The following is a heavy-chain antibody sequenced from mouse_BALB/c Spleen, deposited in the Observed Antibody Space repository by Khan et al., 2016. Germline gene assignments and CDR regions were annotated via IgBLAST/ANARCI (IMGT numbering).Heavy chain of an antibody. CDR2: IWGDGST. V-gene: IGHV2-3*01. Sequence: QVQLKQSGPGLVAPSQSLSITCTVSGFSLTSYGLSWVRQPPGNGLECLGVIWGDGSTNYHSALISRLSISKDNSKSQVFLQLNSLQTDDTATYYCARWDDGYYYAMDYWGQGTSVTVSS. D-gene: IGHD2-3*01. J-gene: IGHJ4*01. CDR3: ARWDDGYYYAMDY. CDR1: GFSLTSYG.